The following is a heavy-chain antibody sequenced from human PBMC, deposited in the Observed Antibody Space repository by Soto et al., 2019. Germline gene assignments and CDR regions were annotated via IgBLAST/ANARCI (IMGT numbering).Heavy chain of an antibody. D-gene: IGHD6-19*01. V-gene: IGHV3-30-3*01. J-gene: IGHJ4*02. CDR2: ISYDGNHE. CDR1: GFIFTTYA. CDR3: ARSSVAGTWGYYFDY. Sequence: QVHLVESGGGVVQPGRSLRLSCAASGFIFTTYAMHWVRQAPGKGLEWVAVISYDGNHEYYADSVRGRFNISRDNSKNTLYLQMDSLRGEDTALYYCARSSVAGTWGYYFDYWGQGALVTVSS.